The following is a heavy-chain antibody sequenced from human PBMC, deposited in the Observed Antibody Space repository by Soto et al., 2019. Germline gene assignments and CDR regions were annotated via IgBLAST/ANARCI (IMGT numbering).Heavy chain of an antibody. D-gene: IGHD6-19*01. CDR2: ISGDGGDT. V-gene: IGHV3-23*01. CDR1: GFTFSTYA. Sequence: EVQLLESGGGLVQPGGSLRPSCAASGFTFSTYAMGWVRQAPGKGLEWVSAISGDGGDTYYADSVKGRFTISRDNSKNTLYLQMNSLRAEDTAVYYCARVRFDRSGWFPFDYWGQGTLVTVSS. J-gene: IGHJ4*02. CDR3: ARVRFDRSGWFPFDY.